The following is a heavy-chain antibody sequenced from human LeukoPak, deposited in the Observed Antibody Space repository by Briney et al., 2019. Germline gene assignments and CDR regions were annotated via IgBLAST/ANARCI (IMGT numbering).Heavy chain of an antibody. Sequence: QSSETLSLTCTVSGGSISGSSYYWGWIRQPPGKGLEWIGGIYDSGSTYYNPSLKSRVTISVDTSKNQFSLKLNSVTAADTAVYYCAREGLERLTPFDIWGQGTMVTVSS. CDR3: AREGLERLTPFDI. D-gene: IGHD1-1*01. CDR2: IYDSGST. V-gene: IGHV4-39*02. J-gene: IGHJ3*02. CDR1: GGSISGSSYY.